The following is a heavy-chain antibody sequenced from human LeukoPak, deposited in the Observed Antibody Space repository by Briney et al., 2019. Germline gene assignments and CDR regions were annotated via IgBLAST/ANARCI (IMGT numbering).Heavy chain of an antibody. V-gene: IGHV1-69*05. D-gene: IGHD2-2*01. Sequence: SLKVSCKASGGTFSSYAISWVRQAPGQGLEWMGGIIPIFGTANYAQKFQGRVTITTDESTSTAYMELSSLRSEDTAVYYCARGEAWDIVVVPAALTSPYYYYYMDVWGKGTTVTVSS. CDR1: GGTFSSYA. J-gene: IGHJ6*03. CDR3: ARGEAWDIVVVPAALTSPYYYYYMDV. CDR2: IIPIFGTA.